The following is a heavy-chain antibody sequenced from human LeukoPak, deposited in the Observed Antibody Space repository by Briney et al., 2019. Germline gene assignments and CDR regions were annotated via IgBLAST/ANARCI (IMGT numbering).Heavy chain of an antibody. CDR1: GGSISSYY. J-gene: IGHJ4*02. CDR3: ARDRGSHPPYYFDY. CDR2: IYYSGST. V-gene: IGHV4-59*12. D-gene: IGHD3-10*01. Sequence: SGTLSLTCTVSGGSISSYYWSWIRQPPGKGLEWIGYIYYSGSTNYNPSLKSRVTISVDTSKNQFSLKLSSVTAADTAVYYCARDRGSHPPYYFDYWGQGTLVTVSS.